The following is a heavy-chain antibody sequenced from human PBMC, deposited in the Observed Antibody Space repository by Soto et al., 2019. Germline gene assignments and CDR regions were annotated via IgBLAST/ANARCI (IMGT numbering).Heavy chain of an antibody. V-gene: IGHV1-69*13. D-gene: IGHD3-22*01. CDR2: IIPMFGTA. Sequence: EASVKVSCKASGDTFSSYAINWVRQAPGQGLEWMGGIIPMFGTANYAQKFKGRVTITAGESTSTVYMELSSLRSEDTAVYYCARVGPAHYYDSSGYYSPLDYWGQGTLVTVSS. CDR3: ARVGPAHYYDSSGYYSPLDY. CDR1: GDTFSSYA. J-gene: IGHJ4*02.